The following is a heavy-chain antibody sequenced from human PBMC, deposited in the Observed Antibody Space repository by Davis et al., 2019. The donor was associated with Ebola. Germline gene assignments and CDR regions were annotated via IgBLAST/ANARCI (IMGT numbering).Heavy chain of an antibody. V-gene: IGHV4-34*01. Sequence: SETLSLTCAVYGGSFSGYYWSWIRQPPGKGLEWIGEINHSGSTNYNPSLKSRVTISVDTSKNQFSLKLSSVTAADTAVYYCASDRDGDYHFDYWGQGTLVTVSS. CDR2: INHSGST. J-gene: IGHJ4*02. CDR3: ASDRDGDYHFDY. D-gene: IGHD4-17*01. CDR1: GGSFSGYY.